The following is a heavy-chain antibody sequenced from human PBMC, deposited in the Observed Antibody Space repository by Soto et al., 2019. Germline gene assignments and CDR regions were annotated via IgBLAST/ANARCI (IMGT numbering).Heavy chain of an antibody. Sequence: GGSLRLSCAASGFTVSSNYMSWVRQAPGKGLEWVSVIYSGGSTYYADSVKGRFTISRDNSKNTLYLQMNSLRAEDTAVYYCARERAAYGYIWGSYRYGPDDAFDIWGQGTMVTVS. CDR1: GFTVSSNY. D-gene: IGHD3-16*02. J-gene: IGHJ3*02. V-gene: IGHV3-66*01. CDR3: ARERAAYGYIWGSYRYGPDDAFDI. CDR2: IYSGGST.